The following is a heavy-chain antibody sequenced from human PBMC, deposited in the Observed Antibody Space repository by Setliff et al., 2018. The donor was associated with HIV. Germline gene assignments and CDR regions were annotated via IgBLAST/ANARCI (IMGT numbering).Heavy chain of an antibody. CDR1: GGSISSSSYY. J-gene: IGHJ4*02. D-gene: IGHD6-13*01. CDR2: IYYSGST. CDR3: ASPASDSSTVNGADY. Sequence: KPSETLSLTCTVSGGSISSSSYYWGWIRQPPGKGLEWIGNIYYSGSTYYNPSLKSQVTISVDTSKNQFSLKLSSVAAADTAVYYCASPASDSSTVNGADYWGQGTLVTVSS. V-gene: IGHV4-39*01.